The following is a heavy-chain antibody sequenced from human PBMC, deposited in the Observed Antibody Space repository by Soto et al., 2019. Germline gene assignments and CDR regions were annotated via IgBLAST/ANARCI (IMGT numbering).Heavy chain of an antibody. CDR3: ARDSPIVVVTATPWGMDV. V-gene: IGHV3-7*05. CDR2: IKQDGSEK. CDR1: GFTFSSYW. J-gene: IGHJ6*02. Sequence: GGSLRLSCAASGFTFSSYWMSWVRQAPGKGLEWVANIKQDGSEKYYVDSVKGRFTISRDNAKNSLYLQMNSLRAEDTAVYYCARDSPIVVVTATPWGMDVWGQGTTVTVSS. D-gene: IGHD2-21*02.